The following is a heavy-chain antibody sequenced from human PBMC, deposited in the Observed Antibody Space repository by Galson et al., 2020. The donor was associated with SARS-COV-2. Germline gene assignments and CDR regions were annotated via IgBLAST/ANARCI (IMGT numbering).Heavy chain of an antibody. D-gene: IGHD3-10*01. CDR1: GFIISNYE. CDR2: ISEDGTTI. V-gene: IGHV3-48*03. J-gene: IGHJ4*02. CDR3: ARDCGSGNSCNYFDY. Sequence: GGSLRLSCAASGFIISNYEMNWVRQASGKGLEWISYISEDGTTISYADSVKGRFTISRDNARNSLYLQMNGLRAEDTAVYFCARDCGSGNSCNYFDYWGQGTLVTVSS.